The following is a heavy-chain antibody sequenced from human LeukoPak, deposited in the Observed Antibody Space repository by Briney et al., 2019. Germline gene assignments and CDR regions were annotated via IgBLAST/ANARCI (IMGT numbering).Heavy chain of an antibody. CDR2: ISAYNVNT. V-gene: IGHV1-8*02. Sequence: ASVKVSCKASGGTFSSYAISWVRQAPGQGLEWMGWISAYNVNTNYAQKLQGRVTMTRNTSISTAYMELSSLRSEDTAVYYCARGLRLWLRFTGENDAFDIWGQGTMVTVSS. CDR1: GGTFSSYA. CDR3: ARGLRLWLRFTGENDAFDI. D-gene: IGHD5-12*01. J-gene: IGHJ3*02.